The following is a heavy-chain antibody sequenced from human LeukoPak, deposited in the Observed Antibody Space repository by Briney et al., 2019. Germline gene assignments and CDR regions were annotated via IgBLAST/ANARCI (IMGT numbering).Heavy chain of an antibody. Sequence: PGRSLRLSCAASGFTFSSYGMHWVRQAPGKGLEWVAVISYDGSNKYYADSVKGRFTISRDNSKNTLYLQMNSLRAEDTAVYYCAKDRGGSSSHYYYYYGMDVWGQGTTVTVSS. D-gene: IGHD6-6*01. CDR1: GFTFSSYG. V-gene: IGHV3-30*18. J-gene: IGHJ6*02. CDR3: AKDRGGSSSHYYYYYGMDV. CDR2: ISYDGSNK.